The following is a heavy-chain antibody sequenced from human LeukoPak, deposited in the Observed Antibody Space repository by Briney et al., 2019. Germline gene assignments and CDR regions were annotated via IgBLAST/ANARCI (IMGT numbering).Heavy chain of an antibody. CDR1: GFTFSSYV. J-gene: IGHJ4*02. V-gene: IGHV3-30*04. CDR3: ARGDSSGYPLY. Sequence: GGSLRLSCAASGFTFSSYVMHWVRQAPGKGLEWVAIISYDGSNEYYADSVKGRFTISRDNSKNTLYLQMNSLRAAGTAVYYCARGDSSGYPLYWGQGTLVTVSS. D-gene: IGHD3-22*01. CDR2: ISYDGSNE.